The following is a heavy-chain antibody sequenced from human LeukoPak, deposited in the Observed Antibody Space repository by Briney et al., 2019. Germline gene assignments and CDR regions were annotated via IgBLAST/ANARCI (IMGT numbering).Heavy chain of an antibody. CDR1: GFTFSRSW. Sequence: GGSLRLSCTASGFTFSRSWMHWVRQAPGKGLEWAADIKEDGSDKYYGDSVKGRFTISRDNAKNSVYLQMNSLSPEDTAIYFCATLAFDSWGRGTLVTVSS. CDR3: ATLAFDS. D-gene: IGHD3-3*02. J-gene: IGHJ4*02. CDR2: IKEDGSDK. V-gene: IGHV3-7*01.